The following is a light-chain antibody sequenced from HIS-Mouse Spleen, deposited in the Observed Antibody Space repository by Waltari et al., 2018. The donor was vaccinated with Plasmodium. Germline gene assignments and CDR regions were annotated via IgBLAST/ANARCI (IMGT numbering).Light chain of an antibody. CDR1: SSDVGGYNY. J-gene: IGLJ2*01. CDR3: SSYAGSNNLV. V-gene: IGLV2-8*01. Sequence: QSALTQPPSASGSPGQSVTISCTGTSSDVGGYNYVSWYQQHPGKAPKPSVYEVSKRPSGGPDRFSGSKSGNPASLTVSGLQAEDEADYYCSSYAGSNNLVFGGGTKLTVL. CDR2: EVS.